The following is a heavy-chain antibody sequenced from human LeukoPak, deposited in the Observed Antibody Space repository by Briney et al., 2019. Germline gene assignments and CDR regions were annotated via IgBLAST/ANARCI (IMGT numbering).Heavy chain of an antibody. CDR1: GFTFSSYA. Sequence: PGGSLRLSCAASGFTFSSYAMSWVRQAPGKGLEWVSAISGSGGSTYYADSVKGRFTISRDNSKNTLYLQMNSLRAEDTAVYYCAKDLWFSGSCEDGGDYWGQGTLVTVSS. J-gene: IGHJ4*02. CDR2: ISGSGGST. CDR3: AKDLWFSGSCEDGGDY. D-gene: IGHD1-26*01. V-gene: IGHV3-23*01.